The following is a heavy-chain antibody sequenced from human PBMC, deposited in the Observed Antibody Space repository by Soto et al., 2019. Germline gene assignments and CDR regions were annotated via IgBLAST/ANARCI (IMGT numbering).Heavy chain of an antibody. J-gene: IGHJ4*02. CDR1: GYTFTVHA. Sequence: SVKVSCKASGYTFTVHAIHWVRQAPGQRLEWMGRIIPISGAANYAQKFQGRVTITADKSTSTSYMELSSLRSEDTAVYYCARDMTRTVVPYFDFWGQGTLVTV. CDR3: ARDMTRTVVPYFDF. CDR2: IIPISGAA. D-gene: IGHD1-7*01. V-gene: IGHV1-69*06.